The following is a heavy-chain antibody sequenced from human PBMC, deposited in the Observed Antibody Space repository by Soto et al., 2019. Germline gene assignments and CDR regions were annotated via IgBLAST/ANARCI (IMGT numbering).Heavy chain of an antibody. V-gene: IGHV1-69*13. Sequence: SVKVSCKASGGTFSSYAISWVRQAPGQGLEWMGGIIPIFGTANYAQKFQGRVTITADESTSTAYMELSSLRSEDTAVYYCARSIPANLKLPYFDYWGQGTLVTVSS. CDR1: GGTFSSYA. D-gene: IGHD2-21*01. J-gene: IGHJ4*02. CDR3: ARSIPANLKLPYFDY. CDR2: IIPIFGTA.